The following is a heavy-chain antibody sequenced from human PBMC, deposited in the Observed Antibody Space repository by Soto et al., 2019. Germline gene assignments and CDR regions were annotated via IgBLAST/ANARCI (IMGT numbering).Heavy chain of an antibody. V-gene: IGHV3-33*01. CDR1: GFSFNDFA. CDR2: LWYGGKKT. J-gene: IGHJ5*02. D-gene: IGHD2-2*01. Sequence: VESLRLSCAASGFSFNDFAVHWFRQAPGKGLEWVAVLWYGGKKTNYVDYVKGRVIISRDISKSMVYLQMNSLRDEDTAVYYCARENAAPAFDLWGQRTLVTVAS. CDR3: ARENAAPAFDL.